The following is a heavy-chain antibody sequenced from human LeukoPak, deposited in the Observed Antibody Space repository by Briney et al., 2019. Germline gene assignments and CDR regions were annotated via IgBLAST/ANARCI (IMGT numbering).Heavy chain of an antibody. V-gene: IGHV3-21*06. Sequence: KAGGSLRLSCGTSGFTLTYYTMNWVRQAPGKGLEWLSSISGDSNHVYYAESVKGRFTISRDNADNSLFLQMDSLRAEDTAIYYCARVVRGSSLDYWGQGTLVTVSS. CDR2: ISGDSNHV. CDR3: ARVVRGSSLDY. CDR1: GFTLTYYT. D-gene: IGHD1-26*01. J-gene: IGHJ4*02.